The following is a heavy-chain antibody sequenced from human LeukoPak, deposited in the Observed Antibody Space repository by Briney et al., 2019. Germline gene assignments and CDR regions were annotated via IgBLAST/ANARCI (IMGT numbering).Heavy chain of an antibody. D-gene: IGHD5-18*01. CDR3: ARGYSYGPVWYFDY. Sequence: ASVKVSCKASGYTFTGYYMHWVRQAPGQGLEWMGWINPNSGGTNYAQKFQGRVTMTRDTSISTAYMELSRLRSDDTAVYYCARGYSYGPVWYFDYWGQGTLVTVSS. CDR2: INPNSGGT. J-gene: IGHJ4*02. V-gene: IGHV1-2*02. CDR1: GYTFTGYY.